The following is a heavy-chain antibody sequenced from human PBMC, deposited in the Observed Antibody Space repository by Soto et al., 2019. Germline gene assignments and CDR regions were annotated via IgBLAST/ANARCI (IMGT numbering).Heavy chain of an antibody. D-gene: IGHD4-17*01. CDR3: AKDIGADYGDYIIDI. J-gene: IGHJ3*02. CDR1: GFTFDDYA. CDR2: ISWNSGSI. Sequence: GGSLRLSCAASGFTFDDYAMHWVRQAPGKGLEWVSGISWNSGSIGYADSVKGRFTISRDNAKNSLYLQMNSLRAEDTALYYCAKDIGADYGDYIIDIWGQGTMVTVSS. V-gene: IGHV3-9*01.